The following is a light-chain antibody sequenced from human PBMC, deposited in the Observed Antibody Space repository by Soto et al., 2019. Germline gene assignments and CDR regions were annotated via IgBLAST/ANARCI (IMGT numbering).Light chain of an antibody. V-gene: IGLV2-23*01. Sequence: QSVLTQPASVSGSPGQSITVSCTGTSTAVGGYSLVSWYHQNPGKAPKLVIYESSKRPSGVSNRLSGFKSGNTASLTISGLQAEDEGDYYCCLCTSSTAIFGGGTQLTVL. J-gene: IGLJ2*01. CDR1: STAVGGYSL. CDR3: CLCTSSTAI. CDR2: ESS.